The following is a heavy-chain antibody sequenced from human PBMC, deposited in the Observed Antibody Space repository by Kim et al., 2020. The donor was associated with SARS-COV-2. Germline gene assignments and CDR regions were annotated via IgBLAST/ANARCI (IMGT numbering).Heavy chain of an antibody. V-gene: IGHV1-69*04. J-gene: IGHJ4*02. D-gene: IGHD5-18*01. CDR3: ARGLRDGYSVYFDY. Sequence: AQRFQGRVTITAEKATSTAYMGLSSLRSEDTAVYYCARGLRDGYSVYFDYWGQGPLVTVSS.